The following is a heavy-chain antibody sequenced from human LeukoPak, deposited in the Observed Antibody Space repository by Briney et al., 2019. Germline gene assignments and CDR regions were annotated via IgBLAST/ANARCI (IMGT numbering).Heavy chain of an antibody. CDR1: GFTFSDYA. D-gene: IGHD3-22*01. J-gene: IGHJ4*02. V-gene: IGHV3-30*02. CDR2: IQFDGSNK. CDR3: ARDRLDSSGYYSPFGY. Sequence: GGSLRLSCEVSGFTFSDYAMHWVRQAPGKGLEWMAFIQFDGSNKFYADSAKGRFTISRDNAKNSLYLQMNSLRAEDTAVYYCARDRLDSSGYYSPFGYWGQGTLVTVSS.